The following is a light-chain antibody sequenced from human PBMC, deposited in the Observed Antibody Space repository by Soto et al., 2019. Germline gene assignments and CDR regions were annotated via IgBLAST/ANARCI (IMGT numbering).Light chain of an antibody. CDR1: QSVSSTY. Sequence: EIVLTQSPGTLSLSPGERATLSCRASQSVSSTYLAWYQQKVGQAPRLLIYGASSRATGIPDRFSGSESGTDFTLTISRLEPEDFAVYYCQQYGDSPYTFGQGTNLEIK. CDR3: QQYGDSPYT. V-gene: IGKV3-20*01. J-gene: IGKJ2*01. CDR2: GAS.